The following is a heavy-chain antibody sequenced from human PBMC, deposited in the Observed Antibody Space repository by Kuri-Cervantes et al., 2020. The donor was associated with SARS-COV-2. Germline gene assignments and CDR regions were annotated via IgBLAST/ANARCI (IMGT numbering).Heavy chain of an antibody. Sequence: GGSLRLSCAASGFTFSSYDMHWVRQATGKGLEWVSAIGTAGDTYYPGSVKGRFTISRDNSKNTLYLQMNSLRAEDTAVYYCAKDSWGEWGQGTLVTVSS. CDR3: AKDSWGE. V-gene: IGHV3-13*01. CDR1: GFTFSSYD. D-gene: IGHD3-10*01. CDR2: IGTAGDT. J-gene: IGHJ4*02.